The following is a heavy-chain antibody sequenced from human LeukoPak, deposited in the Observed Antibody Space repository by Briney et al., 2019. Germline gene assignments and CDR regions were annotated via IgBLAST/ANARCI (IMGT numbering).Heavy chain of an antibody. D-gene: IGHD1-26*01. Sequence: GGSLRLSCAASGFTFSSYGMHWVRQAPGKGLEWVANIKQDGSEKYYVDSVKGRFTISRDNAKNSLYLQMNSLRAEDTAVYYCARDKIVGATNFDYWGQGTLVTVSS. V-gene: IGHV3-7*01. CDR3: ARDKIVGATNFDY. CDR2: IKQDGSEK. CDR1: GFTFSSYG. J-gene: IGHJ4*02.